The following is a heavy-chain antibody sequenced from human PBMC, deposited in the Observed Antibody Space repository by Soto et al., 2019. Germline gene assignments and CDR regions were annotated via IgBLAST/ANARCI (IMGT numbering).Heavy chain of an antibody. CDR3: AAAPRY. Sequence: SETLSLTCTVSGGSISSYYWSWIRQPPGKGLEWIGYIYDSGSTNYNPSLKSRVTISVDTSKNQFSLRLTSVTAADTAVYYCAAAPRYWGHGTLVTVSS. V-gene: IGHV4-59*01. CDR1: GGSISSYY. CDR2: IYDSGST. J-gene: IGHJ4*01. D-gene: IGHD2-15*01.